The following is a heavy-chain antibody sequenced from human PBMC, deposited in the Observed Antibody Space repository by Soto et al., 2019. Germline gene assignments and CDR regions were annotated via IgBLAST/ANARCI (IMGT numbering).Heavy chain of an antibody. CDR2: MLYSGLT. V-gene: IGHV4-39*01. D-gene: IGHD2-15*01. J-gene: IGHJ6*02. Sequence: SETLSLTCTVSGGSARSGNYYWAWIRQPPGKGLEWIGSMLYSGLTYYNPSLKSRVTLSVDTSKNQFSVRLNSVTASDTAVYYCAPLSVSLSGPYGIHVWGQGTTVTVSS. CDR1: GGSARSGNYY. CDR3: APLSVSLSGPYGIHV.